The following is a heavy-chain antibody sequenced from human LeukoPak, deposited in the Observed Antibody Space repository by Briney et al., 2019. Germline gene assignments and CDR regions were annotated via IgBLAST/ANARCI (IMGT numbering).Heavy chain of an antibody. CDR1: GYTSTVNY. V-gene: IGHV1-2*02. CDR2: INPNSGAT. J-gene: IGHJ5*02. CDR3: ARGLTAMVRGVNDWFDP. Sequence: VASVKVSSKASGYTSTVNYIHWVRQAPGQGLEWMGWINPNSGATNYAQKFQGRVTMTRVTSISTAYMELSRLRSDDTAVYYCARGLTAMVRGVNDWFDPWGQGTLVTVSS. D-gene: IGHD3-10*01.